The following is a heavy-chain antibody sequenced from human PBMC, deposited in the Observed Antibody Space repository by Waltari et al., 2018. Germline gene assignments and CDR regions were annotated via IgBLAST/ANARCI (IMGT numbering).Heavy chain of an antibody. CDR3: ASEGSGYTNYF. Sequence: QVQLVQSGAEVKKPGSSVKVSCKASGGTFSSYAISWVRQAPGQGLEWMGGFIPILGMANCGRKFQGRVTVTADESTSPAYMGLSSLRSEDTAVYYCASEGSGYTNYFWGQGTLVTVSS. CDR1: GGTFSSYA. D-gene: IGHD3-22*01. CDR2: FIPILGMA. V-gene: IGHV1-69*04. J-gene: IGHJ4*02.